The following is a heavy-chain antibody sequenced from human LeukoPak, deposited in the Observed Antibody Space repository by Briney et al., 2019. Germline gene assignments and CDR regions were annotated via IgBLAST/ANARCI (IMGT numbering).Heavy chain of an antibody. V-gene: IGHV3-7*01. CDR1: GFTFSIYW. CDR3: ARDRAHVLLWFGELGDDSPRFDY. CDR2: IKQDGSEK. D-gene: IGHD3-10*01. Sequence: GGSLRLSCAASGFTFSIYWMSWVRQAPGKGLEWVANIKQDGSEKYYVDSVKGRFTISRDNAKNSLYLQMNSLRAEDTAVYYCARDRAHVLLWFGELGDDSPRFDYWGQGTLVTVSS. J-gene: IGHJ4*02.